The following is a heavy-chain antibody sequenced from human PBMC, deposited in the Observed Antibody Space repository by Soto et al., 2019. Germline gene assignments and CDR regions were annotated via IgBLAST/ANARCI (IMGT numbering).Heavy chain of an antibody. V-gene: IGHV3-30*18. D-gene: IGHD6-13*01. CDR1: GFTFSSYG. CDR3: AKGNWYSIPLHYYYGMDV. J-gene: IGHJ6*02. Sequence: PGGSLRLSCAASGFTFSSYGMHWVRQAPGKGLEWVAVISYDGSNKYYADSVKGRFTISRDNSKNTLYLQMNSLRAEDTAVYYCAKGNWYSIPLHYYYGMDVWGQGTTVTVSS. CDR2: ISYDGSNK.